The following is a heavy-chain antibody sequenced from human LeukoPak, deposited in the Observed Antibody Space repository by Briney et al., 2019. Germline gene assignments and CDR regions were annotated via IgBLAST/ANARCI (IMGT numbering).Heavy chain of an antibody. V-gene: IGHV1-18*01. D-gene: IGHD6-19*01. CDR3: ARRAAVVGPLYYFDN. CDR1: GYTFTTYG. CDR2: ISADKTNT. J-gene: IGHJ4*02. Sequence: ASVKVSCKASGYTFTTYGIGWVRQAPGQGLEWMGWISADKTNTNYAQNLQGRVTVTTDTSTSTAYMELRSLRFDDTAVYYCARRAAVVGPLYYFDNWGQGTLITVSS.